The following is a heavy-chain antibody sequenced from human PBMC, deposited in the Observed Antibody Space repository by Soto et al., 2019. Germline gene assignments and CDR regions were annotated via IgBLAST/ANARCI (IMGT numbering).Heavy chain of an antibody. CDR1: GFTFSSYA. D-gene: IGHD6-19*01. V-gene: IGHV3-30-3*01. CDR3: ARDWQWLELNYLFEP. CDR2: ISYDGSNK. J-gene: IGHJ5*02. Sequence: QVQLVESGGGVVQPGRSLRLSCAASGFTFSSYAMHWVRQAPGKGLEWVAVISYDGSNKSYADSVKGRFTIPRDNSKNTLYLQMNSLSAEDPAVYYCARDWQWLELNYLFEPRGQGTLVTVSS.